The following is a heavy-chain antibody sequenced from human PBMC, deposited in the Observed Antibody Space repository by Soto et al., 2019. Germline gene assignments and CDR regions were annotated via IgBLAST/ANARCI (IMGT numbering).Heavy chain of an antibody. CDR2: IKQDGSEK. CDR1: GFTFSSYW. D-gene: IGHD6-6*01. Sequence: EVQLVESGGGLVQPGGSLRLSCAASGFTFSSYWMSWVRQAPGKGLEWVANIKQDGSEKYYVDSVKGRFTTSRDNAKNSLYLQMNSLRAEDTAVYYCARWSSSGWYYYYYYGMDVWGQGTTVTVSS. CDR3: ARWSSSGWYYYYYYGMDV. V-gene: IGHV3-7*03. J-gene: IGHJ6*02.